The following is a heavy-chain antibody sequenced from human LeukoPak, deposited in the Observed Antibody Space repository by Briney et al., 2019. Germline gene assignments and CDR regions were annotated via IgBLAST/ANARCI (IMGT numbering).Heavy chain of an antibody. J-gene: IGHJ4*02. V-gene: IGHV3-66*02. CDR2: IYSGGTT. CDR1: GFTVSSNY. CDR3: AKDDGYSND. Sequence: GGSLRFSCAASGFTVSSNYMSWVRQAPGKGLEWVSVIYSGGTTYYAVSVKGRFTISRDNSKNTLYLEMKSLRAEDTAVYYCAKDDGYSNDWGQGTLVTVSS. D-gene: IGHD6-13*01.